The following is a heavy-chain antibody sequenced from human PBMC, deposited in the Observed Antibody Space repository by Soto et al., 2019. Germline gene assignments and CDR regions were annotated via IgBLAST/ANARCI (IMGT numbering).Heavy chain of an antibody. CDR1: GYTFTSYG. J-gene: IGHJ6*02. D-gene: IGHD1-26*01. Sequence: ASVKVSCKASGYTFTSYGISWVRQAPGQGLEWMGWIGAYNGNTNYAQKLQGRVTMTTDTSTSTAYMELRSLRSDDTAVYYCARPDGAYYYYGMDVWSQGTTVTVSS. CDR3: ARPDGAYYYYGMDV. CDR2: IGAYNGNT. V-gene: IGHV1-18*01.